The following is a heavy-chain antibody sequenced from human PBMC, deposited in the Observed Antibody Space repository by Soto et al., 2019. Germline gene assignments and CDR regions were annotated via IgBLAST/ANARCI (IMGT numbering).Heavy chain of an antibody. CDR1: GFNFSSYV. CDR2: IWYDGGNK. V-gene: IGHV3-33*01. Sequence: QVQLVESGGGVVQPGRSLRLSCAASGFNFSSYVMHWVRQAPGKGLEWVAVIWYDGGNKYYADSVKGRFTIPRDNSKNALYLQMNSLSAEDTAVYYCARDGQWLPRDGLRSSYYFDYWGQGTLVTVSS. D-gene: IGHD6-19*01. CDR3: ARDGQWLPRDGLRSSYYFDY. J-gene: IGHJ4*02.